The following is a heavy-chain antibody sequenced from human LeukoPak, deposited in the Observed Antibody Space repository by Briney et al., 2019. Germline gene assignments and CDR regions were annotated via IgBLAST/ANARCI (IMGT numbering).Heavy chain of an antibody. CDR2: ISSSSSSI. J-gene: IGHJ4*02. Sequence: PGGSLRLSCAASGFTFSSYSMNWVRQAPGKGLEWVSSISSSSSSIYYADSVKGRFTISRDNAKNSLYLQMNSLRVEDTAVYYCARVSGFSSLAFDYWGQGTLVTVSS. CDR1: GFTFSSYS. D-gene: IGHD3-22*01. CDR3: ARVSGFSSLAFDY. V-gene: IGHV3-21*01.